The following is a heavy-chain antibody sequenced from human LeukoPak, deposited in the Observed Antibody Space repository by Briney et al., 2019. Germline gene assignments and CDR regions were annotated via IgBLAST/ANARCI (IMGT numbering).Heavy chain of an antibody. CDR2: ISYDGSNK. CDR1: GFTFSSYA. V-gene: IGHV3-30*14. CDR3: ARGPVVPAASFDY. D-gene: IGHD2-2*01. Sequence: PGRSLRLSCAASGFTFSSYAMHWVRQAPGKGLEWVAVISYDGSNKYYADSAKGRFTISRDNSKNTLYLQMNSLRAEDTAVYYCARGPVVPAASFDYWGQGTLVTVSS. J-gene: IGHJ4*02.